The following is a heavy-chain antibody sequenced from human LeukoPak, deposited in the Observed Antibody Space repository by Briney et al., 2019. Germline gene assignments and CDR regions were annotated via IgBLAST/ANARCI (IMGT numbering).Heavy chain of an antibody. CDR3: ATSYHDSSASKD. Sequence: GGSLRLSCAATGFTFSNYWMTWVRQAPGKGLEWVANIKEDGGEEYYVDSVKGRFTISRDNAKNSLYLQMNSLRAEKTAVYYCATSYHDSSASKDWVQGTLVTVSS. J-gene: IGHJ4*02. CDR2: IKEDGGEE. CDR1: GFTFSNYW. V-gene: IGHV3-7*05. D-gene: IGHD3-22*01.